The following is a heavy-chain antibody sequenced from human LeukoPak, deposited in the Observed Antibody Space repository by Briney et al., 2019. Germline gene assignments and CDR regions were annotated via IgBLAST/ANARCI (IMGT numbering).Heavy chain of an antibody. J-gene: IGHJ4*02. V-gene: IGHV3-30*02. Sequence: GGSLRLSCAASGFTFSNYGMHWVRQAPGKGLEWVAVIWSGGTNKYYADSVKGRFTVSRDNSKNTLYLQMNSLRAEDTAVYYCGKRLTSWELEYWGQGTLVTVSS. CDR1: GFTFSNYG. CDR2: IWSGGTNK. CDR3: GKRLTSWELEY. D-gene: IGHD1-26*01.